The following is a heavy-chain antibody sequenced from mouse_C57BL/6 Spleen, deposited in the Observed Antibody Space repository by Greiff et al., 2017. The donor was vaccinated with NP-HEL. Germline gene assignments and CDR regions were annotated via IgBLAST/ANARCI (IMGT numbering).Heavy chain of an antibody. D-gene: IGHD2-3*01. J-gene: IGHJ4*01. CDR3: ARKGDGYYFFYAMDY. V-gene: IGHV2-2*01. CDR1: GFSLTSYG. CDR2: IWSGGST. Sequence: VKLVESGPGLVQPSQSLSITCTVSGFSLTSYGVHWVRQSPGKGLEWLGVIWSGGSTDYNAAFISRLSISKDNSKSQVFFKMNSRQADDTAIYYCARKGDGYYFFYAMDYWGQGTSVTVSS.